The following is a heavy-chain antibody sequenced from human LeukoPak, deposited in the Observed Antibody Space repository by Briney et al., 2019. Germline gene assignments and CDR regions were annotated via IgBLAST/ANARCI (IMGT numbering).Heavy chain of an antibody. CDR3: ARDVAVAGIDY. Sequence: GGSLRLSCAAPGFTFSDYCMSWNRQARGKGLQWVSYISSSSSYTNYADSVKGRFTISRDNAKNSLYLQMNSLRAEDTAVYYCARDVAVAGIDYWGQGTLVTVSS. D-gene: IGHD6-19*01. V-gene: IGHV3-11*05. CDR1: GFTFSDYC. CDR2: ISSSSSYT. J-gene: IGHJ4*02.